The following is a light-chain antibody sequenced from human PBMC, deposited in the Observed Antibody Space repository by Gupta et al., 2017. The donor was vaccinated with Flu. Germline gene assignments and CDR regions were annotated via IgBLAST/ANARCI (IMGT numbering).Light chain of an antibody. J-gene: IGLJ2*01. V-gene: IGLV3-21*02. Sequence: SYVLTPPPSVSVAPGQTAKITCGGNNIGSKSVHWYQQKPGQAPVLVVYDDSFRPSGLPERFSGSNSGNTATLTITRVEAGDEADYYCQVWDSSSDHVVFGGGTKLTVL. CDR2: DDS. CDR1: NIGSKS. CDR3: QVWDSSSDHVV.